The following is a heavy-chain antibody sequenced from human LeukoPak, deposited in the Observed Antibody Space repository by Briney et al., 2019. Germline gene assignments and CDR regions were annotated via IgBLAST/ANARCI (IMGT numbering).Heavy chain of an antibody. CDR1: GFTFNDYW. D-gene: IGHD3-3*01. CDR3: ARGVPYDSWSGPHYSDY. CDR2: IKQDGSQE. V-gene: IGHV3-7*01. Sequence: GGSLRLSCAASGFTFNDYWMSWVRQAPGKGLEWVAHIKQDGSQEYYVDSVKGRLTISRDSAKNSLYLQMNSLRAEDTAVYYCARGVPYDSWSGPHYSDYWGQGTLVTVSS. J-gene: IGHJ4*02.